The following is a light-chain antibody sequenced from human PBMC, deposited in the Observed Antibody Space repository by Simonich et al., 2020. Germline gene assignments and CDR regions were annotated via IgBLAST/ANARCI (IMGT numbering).Light chain of an antibody. CDR2: EDN. J-gene: IGLJ2*01. Sequence: NFMLTQPHSVSESPGKTVTISCTRSSGSIASNYVQGYQPRPGRAPTTVIYEDNQRPPGVPDRFSGSIDSSSNSASLTISGLKTEDEADYYCQSYDSSNQVFGGGTKLTVL. CDR1: SGSIASNY. CDR3: QSYDSSNQV. V-gene: IGLV6-57*03.